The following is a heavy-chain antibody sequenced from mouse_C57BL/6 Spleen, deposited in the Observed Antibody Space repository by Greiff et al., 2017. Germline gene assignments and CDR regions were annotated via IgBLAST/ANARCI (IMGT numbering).Heavy chain of an antibody. Sequence: VQLQQSGPELVKPGASVKISCKASGYSFTDYNVNWVKQSNGKSLEWIGVLNPNYGTTSYNQKFKGKATLTVDQSSSTAYMQLNSLTSEDSAVYYCARGDYYGSSPRYYAMDYWGQGTSVTVSA. CDR3: ARGDYYGSSPRYYAMDY. CDR2: LNPNYGTT. D-gene: IGHD1-1*01. V-gene: IGHV1-39*01. CDR1: GYSFTDYN. J-gene: IGHJ4*01.